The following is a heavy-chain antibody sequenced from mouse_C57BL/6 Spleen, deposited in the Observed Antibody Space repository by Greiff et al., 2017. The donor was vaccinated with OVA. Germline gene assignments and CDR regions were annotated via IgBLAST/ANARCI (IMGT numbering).Heavy chain of an antibody. V-gene: IGHV1-4*01. CDR1: GYTFTSYT. J-gene: IGHJ2*01. CDR3: ARENLYYFDY. CDR2: INPSSGYT. Sequence: VQGVESGAELARPGASVKMSCKASGYTFTSYTMHWVKQRPGQGLEWIGYINPSSGYTKYNQKFKDKATLTADKSSSTAYMQLSSLTSEDSAVYYCARENLYYFDYWGQGTTLTVSS.